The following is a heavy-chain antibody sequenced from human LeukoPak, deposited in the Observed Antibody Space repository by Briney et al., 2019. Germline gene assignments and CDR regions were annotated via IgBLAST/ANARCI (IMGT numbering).Heavy chain of an antibody. J-gene: IGHJ4*02. CDR2: IYSGGST. D-gene: IGHD4-17*01. CDR3: AKGAHDYGDYVDY. Sequence: GGSLRLSCAASGFTVSSNYMSWVRQAPGKGLEWVSVIYSGGSTYYADSVKGRFTISRDNSKNTLYLQMNSLRAEDTAVYYCAKGAHDYGDYVDYWGQGTLVTVSS. V-gene: IGHV3-53*01. CDR1: GFTVSSNY.